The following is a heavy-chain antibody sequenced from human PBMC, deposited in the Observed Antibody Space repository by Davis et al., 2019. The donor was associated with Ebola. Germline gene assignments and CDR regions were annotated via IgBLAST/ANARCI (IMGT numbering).Heavy chain of an antibody. J-gene: IGHJ5*02. CDR2: IYPGDSDI. CDR1: VNSFTSDW. D-gene: IGHD4-23*01. Sequence: PGGSLRLSCKDSVNSFTSDWIGWVRQMPGKGLEWLGIIYPGDSDIRYSPSFQGQVTISADKATSTVFLQWSSLKASDTAMYYCARSTVGGKSGRWFDPWGQGTLVTVSS. V-gene: IGHV5-51*01. CDR3: ARSTVGGKSGRWFDP.